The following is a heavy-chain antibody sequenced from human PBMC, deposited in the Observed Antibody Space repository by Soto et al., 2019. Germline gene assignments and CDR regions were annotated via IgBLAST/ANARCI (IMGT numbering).Heavy chain of an antibody. J-gene: IGHJ4*02. D-gene: IGHD6-19*01. Sequence: SETLSLTCTVSGGSISSSSYYWGWIRQPPGKGLEWIGSIYYSGSTYYNPSLKSRVTISVDTSKNQFSLKLSSVTAADTAVYYCARQGVWVVTYYFDYWGQGTLVTVSS. CDR2: IYYSGST. V-gene: IGHV4-39*01. CDR1: GGSISSSSYY. CDR3: ARQGVWVVTYYFDY.